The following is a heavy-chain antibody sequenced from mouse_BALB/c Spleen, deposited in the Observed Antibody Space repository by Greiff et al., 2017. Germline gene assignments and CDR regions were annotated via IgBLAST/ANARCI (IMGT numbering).Heavy chain of an antibody. CDR2: IYPGSGST. V-gene: IGHV1S22*01. J-gene: IGHJ2*01. Sequence: LQQPGSELVRPGASVKLSCKASGYTFTSYWMHWVKQRPGQGLEWIGNIYPGSGSTNYDEKFKSKATLTVDTSSSTAYMQLSSLTSEDSAVYYCTRVSNYYDSYFDYWGQGTTLTVSS. CDR1: GYTFTSYW. D-gene: IGHD2-4*01. CDR3: TRVSNYYDSYFDY.